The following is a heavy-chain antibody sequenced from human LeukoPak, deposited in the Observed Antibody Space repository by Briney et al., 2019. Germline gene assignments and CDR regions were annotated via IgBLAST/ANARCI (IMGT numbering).Heavy chain of an antibody. J-gene: IGHJ4*02. Sequence: SETLSLTCAVYGGSFSGYYWSWVRQPPGKGLEWIGYIYYSGSTNYNPSLKSRVTISVDTSKNQFSLRLSSVTAADTAVYYCARRHSSRWYYFDYWGQGTLVTVSS. V-gene: IGHV4-59*08. CDR1: GGSFSGYY. CDR2: IYYSGST. D-gene: IGHD6-13*01. CDR3: ARRHSSRWYYFDY.